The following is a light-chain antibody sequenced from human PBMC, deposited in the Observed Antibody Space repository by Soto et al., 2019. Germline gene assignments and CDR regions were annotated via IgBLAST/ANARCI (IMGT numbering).Light chain of an antibody. V-gene: IGKV1-39*01. CDR3: QQTYSILSIT. CDR1: ESISRH. CDR2: AAS. Sequence: DIQMTQSPSSLSASVEDRVTITCRASESISRHLNWCQQKPGQAPKILIYAASSLQNGVPSRFRGSGSGTDFTLTITNLQPEDFATYYCQQTYSILSITFGQGTRLDI. J-gene: IGKJ5*01.